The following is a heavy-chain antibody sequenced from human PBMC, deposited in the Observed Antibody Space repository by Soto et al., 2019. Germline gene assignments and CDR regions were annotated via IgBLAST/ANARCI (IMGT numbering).Heavy chain of an antibody. J-gene: IGHJ3*02. CDR1: GGSISSGGYS. V-gene: IGHV4-30-2*02. D-gene: IGHD3-10*01. Sequence: SETLSLTCAVSGGSISSGGYSWSWIRQPPGKGLEWIGYIYHSGSTYYNPSLKSRVTISVDRSKNQFSLKLGSVTAADTAVYYCARITGSGPNAFDIWGQGTMVTVSS. CDR3: ARITGSGPNAFDI. CDR2: IYHSGST.